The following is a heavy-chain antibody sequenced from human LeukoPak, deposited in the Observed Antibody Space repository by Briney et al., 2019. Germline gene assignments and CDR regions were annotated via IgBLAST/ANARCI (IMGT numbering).Heavy chain of an antibody. D-gene: IGHD6-19*01. J-gene: IGHJ4*02. CDR3: ARSAVAGSSLNFDY. CDR2: ISYDGSNK. CDR1: GFTFSSYS. V-gene: IGHV3-30-3*01. Sequence: PGGSLRLSCAASGFTFSSYSMLWVRQAPGKGLEWVAVISYDGSNKYYADSVKARFTITRDNSKNTLYLQMNSLRAEDTAVYYCARSAVAGSSLNFDYWGQGTLVTVSS.